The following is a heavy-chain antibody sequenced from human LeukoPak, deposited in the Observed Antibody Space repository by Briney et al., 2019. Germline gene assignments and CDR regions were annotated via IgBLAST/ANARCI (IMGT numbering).Heavy chain of an antibody. CDR1: GFTFSSYA. D-gene: IGHD4-17*01. CDR3: AKALGSTVTTRTYFDY. J-gene: IGHJ4*02. V-gene: IGHV3-9*01. CDR2: LSWNGGNI. Sequence: GGSLRLSCAASGFTFSSYAMHWVRQAPGKGLEWVSGLSWNGGNIGYAESVRGRFTIPRDNAGNSLYLQMNSLRPEDTALYYCAKALGSTVTTRTYFDYWGQGTLVTVSS.